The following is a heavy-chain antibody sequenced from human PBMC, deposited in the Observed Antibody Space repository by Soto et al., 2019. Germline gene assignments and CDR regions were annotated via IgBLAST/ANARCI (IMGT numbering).Heavy chain of an antibody. CDR3: ARDDSSDIVYFSSTSCFNSFDP. CDR2: MNPNSGNT. CDR1: GYTFTSYD. Sequence: GASVKVSCKASGYTFTSYDINWVRQATGQGLEWMGWMNPNSGNTGYAQKFQGRVTMTRNTSTSTAYMELRSLRSDDTAVYYCARDDSSDIVYFSSTSCFNSFDPWGQGTLVTVSS. J-gene: IGHJ5*02. D-gene: IGHD2-2*01. V-gene: IGHV1-8*01.